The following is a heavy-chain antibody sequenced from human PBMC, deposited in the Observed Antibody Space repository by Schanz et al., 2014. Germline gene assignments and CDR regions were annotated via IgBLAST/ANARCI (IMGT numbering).Heavy chain of an antibody. Sequence: EVQLVESGGGLVQPGESLRLSCAASGFSFSNYWMSWVRQAPGKGLEWVANIKQDGSEKYYVDSVKGRFTISRDNAKKSLYLRMNSLRAEDTAVYYCARDAVTSVLTPGFYYWGQGTLVTDSS. J-gene: IGHJ4*02. CDR3: ARDAVTSVLTPGFYY. D-gene: IGHD4-17*01. CDR1: GFSFSNYW. V-gene: IGHV3-7*04. CDR2: IKQDGSEK.